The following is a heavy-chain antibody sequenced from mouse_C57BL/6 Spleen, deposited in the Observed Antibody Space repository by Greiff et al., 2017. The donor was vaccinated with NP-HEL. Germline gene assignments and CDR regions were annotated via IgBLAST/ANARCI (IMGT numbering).Heavy chain of an antibody. V-gene: IGHV5-16*01. CDR1: GFTFSDYY. D-gene: IGHD1-3*01. CDR3: ARKITTYWYFDV. J-gene: IGHJ1*03. CDR2: INYDGSST. Sequence: EVKLVESEGGLVQPGSSMKLSCTASGFTFSDYYMAWVRQVPEKGLEWVANINYDGSSTYYLDSLKSRFIISRDNAKNILYLQMSSLKSEDTATYYCARKITTYWYFDVWGTGTTVTVSS.